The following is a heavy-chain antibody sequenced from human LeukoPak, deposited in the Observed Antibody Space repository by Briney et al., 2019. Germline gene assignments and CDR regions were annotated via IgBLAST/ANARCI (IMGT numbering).Heavy chain of an antibody. J-gene: IGHJ4*02. V-gene: IGHV4-39*07. CDR3: ARDHTPIVGATYFDY. D-gene: IGHD1-26*01. Sequence: SETLSLTCTVSGGSISSSSYYWGWIRQPPGKGLEWIGSIYYSGSTYYNPSLKSRVTISVDTSKNQFSLKLSSVTAADTAVYYCARDHTPIVGATYFDYWGQGTLVTVSS. CDR2: IYYSGST. CDR1: GGSISSSSYY.